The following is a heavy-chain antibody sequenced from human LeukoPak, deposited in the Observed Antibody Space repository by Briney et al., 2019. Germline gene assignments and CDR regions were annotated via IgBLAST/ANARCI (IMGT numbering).Heavy chain of an antibody. CDR1: GFTFSNYG. D-gene: IGHD5-18*01. CDR2: IRNDGSNE. Sequence: PGGSLRLSCAASGFTFSNYGMHWVRQAPGKGLEWVAFIRNDGSNEYYADSVKGRFTISRDNAKNSLYLQMNSLRAEDTAVYYCARNRGYSYGLNYWGQGTLVTVSS. J-gene: IGHJ4*02. CDR3: ARNRGYSYGLNY. V-gene: IGHV3-30*02.